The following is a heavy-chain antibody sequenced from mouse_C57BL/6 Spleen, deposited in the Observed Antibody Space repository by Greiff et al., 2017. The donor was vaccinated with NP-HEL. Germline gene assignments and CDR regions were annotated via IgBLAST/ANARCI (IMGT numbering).Heavy chain of an antibody. Sequence: QVQLQQPGAELVRPGSSVKLSCKASGYTFTSYWMDWVKQRPGQGLEWIGNIYPSDSETHYNQKFKDKATLTVDKSSSTAYMQLSSLTSEDSAVYYRARRGFWDVDYWGQGTTLTVSS. V-gene: IGHV1-61*01. CDR2: IYPSDSET. CDR3: ARRGFWDVDY. CDR1: GYTFTSYW. D-gene: IGHD4-1*01. J-gene: IGHJ2*01.